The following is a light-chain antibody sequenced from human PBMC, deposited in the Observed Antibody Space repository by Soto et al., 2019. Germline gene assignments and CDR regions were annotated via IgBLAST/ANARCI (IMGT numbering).Light chain of an antibody. CDR2: GDN. CDR3: QSYDSSLTTFV. Sequence: VLTQPPSVSGAPGQRVAISCTGSSSNIGAEYDVHWYQQLPGTAPKRLIYGDNNRPSGVPDRFSGSKSGTSASLAITGLQPEDEADYYCQSYDSSLTTFVFGTGTQLTVL. CDR1: SSNIGAEYD. V-gene: IGLV1-40*01. J-gene: IGLJ7*01.